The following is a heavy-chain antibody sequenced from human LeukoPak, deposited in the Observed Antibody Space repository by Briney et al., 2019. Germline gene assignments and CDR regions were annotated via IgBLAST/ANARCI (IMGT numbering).Heavy chain of an antibody. CDR3: AKEGPGDSSSWLHYYYYYGMDV. CDR1: GFTFSSYG. CDR2: ISYDGSNK. J-gene: IGHJ6*02. D-gene: IGHD6-13*01. Sequence: GGSLRLSCAASGFTFSSYGVHWVRQAPGKGLEWVAVISYDGSNKYYADSVKGRFTISRDNSKNTLYLQMNSLRAEDTAVYYCAKEGPGDSSSWLHYYYYYGMDVWGQGTTVTVSS. V-gene: IGHV3-30*18.